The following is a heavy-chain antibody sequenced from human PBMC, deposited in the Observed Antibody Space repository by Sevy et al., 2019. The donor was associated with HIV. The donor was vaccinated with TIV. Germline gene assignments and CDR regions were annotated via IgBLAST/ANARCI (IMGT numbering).Heavy chain of an antibody. Sequence: ASVKVSCKASGGTFSSYAISWVRQAPGQGLEWMGGIIPIFGTANYAQKFQGRVTITADESTSTAYMELSSLRSEDTAVYYCARGEGSSSWPFYYYDYMDVWGKGTTVTVSS. V-gene: IGHV1-69*13. D-gene: IGHD6-13*01. CDR3: ARGEGSSSWPFYYYDYMDV. CDR2: IIPIFGTA. J-gene: IGHJ6*03. CDR1: GGTFSSYA.